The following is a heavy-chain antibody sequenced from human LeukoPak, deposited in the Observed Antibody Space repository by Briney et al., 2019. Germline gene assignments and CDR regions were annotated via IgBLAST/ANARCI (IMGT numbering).Heavy chain of an antibody. V-gene: IGHV1-24*01. Sequence: SVKVSCKVSGYTLTELSMHWVRQAPGKGLEGMGGFDPEDGETIYAQKFQGRVTMTEDTSTDTAHMELSSLRSEDTAVYYCATTRFTIFGVVGYYYYGMDVWGQGTTVTVSS. D-gene: IGHD3-3*01. J-gene: IGHJ6*02. CDR2: FDPEDGET. CDR1: GYTLTELS. CDR3: ATTRFTIFGVVGYYYYGMDV.